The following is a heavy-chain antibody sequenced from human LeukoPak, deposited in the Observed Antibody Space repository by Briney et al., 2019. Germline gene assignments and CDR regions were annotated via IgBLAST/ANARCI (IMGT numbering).Heavy chain of an antibody. CDR2: IYYSGST. J-gene: IGHJ4*02. Sequence: SETLSLTCTVSGGSISSGDYYWSWIRQPPGKGLEWIGYIYYSGSTYYNPSLKSRVTISVDTSKNQFSLKLSSVTAADTAVYYCARGQGYYYDFWSGYYMGYWGQGTLVTVSS. D-gene: IGHD3-3*01. CDR1: GGSISSGDYY. V-gene: IGHV4-30-4*08. CDR3: ARGQGYYYDFWSGYYMGY.